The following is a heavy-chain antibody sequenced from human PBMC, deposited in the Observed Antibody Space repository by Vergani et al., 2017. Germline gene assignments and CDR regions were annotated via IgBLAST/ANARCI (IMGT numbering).Heavy chain of an antibody. J-gene: IGHJ4*02. CDR2: IWYDGSNK. CDR3: AREGIAAAGTGLDY. Sequence: QVQLVESGGGVVQPGRSLRLSCAASGFTFSSYGMHWVRQAPGKGLEWVAVIWYDGSNKYYADSVKGRFTISRDNAKNSLYLQMNSLRAEDTAVYYCAREGIAAAGTGLDYWGQGTLVTVSS. D-gene: IGHD6-13*01. V-gene: IGHV3-33*01. CDR1: GFTFSSYG.